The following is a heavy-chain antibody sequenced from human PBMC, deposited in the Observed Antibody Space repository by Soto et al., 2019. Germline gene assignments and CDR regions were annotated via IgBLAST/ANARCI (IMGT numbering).Heavy chain of an antibody. CDR3: ARTHWVFGTEY. CDR2: VYNSGNT. D-gene: IGHD3-16*01. CDR1: GGSMTGYF. V-gene: IGHV4-4*07. Sequence: QVQLQESGPGLVKPSETLSLTCTVSGGSMTGYFWTWIRQSAGKGLEWIGHVYNSGNTDYNPSLASRITMAVDTSKREFSLKVKSVTAADTAVYYCARTHWVFGTEYWGQGTLVTVSS. J-gene: IGHJ4*02.